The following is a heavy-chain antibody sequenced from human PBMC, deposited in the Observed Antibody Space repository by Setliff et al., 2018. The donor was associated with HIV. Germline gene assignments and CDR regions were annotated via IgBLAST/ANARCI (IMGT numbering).Heavy chain of an antibody. CDR2: IYYTGST. J-gene: IGHJ4*01. Sequence: SETLSLTCTVSGGSISVYYWSWIRQPPGKGLEWIGYIYYTGSTYHNPSLQSRVTISLDMSKSQFSLKLRSMSAADTAVYYCARDGWDYYGSGTYPPLYYFDSWGQGTLVTVSS. CDR1: GGSISVYY. D-gene: IGHD3-10*01. V-gene: IGHV4-59*12. CDR3: ARDGWDYYGSGTYPPLYYFDS.